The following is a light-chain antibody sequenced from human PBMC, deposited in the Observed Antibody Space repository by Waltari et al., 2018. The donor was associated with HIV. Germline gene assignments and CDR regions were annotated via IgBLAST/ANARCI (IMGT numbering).Light chain of an antibody. CDR1: QAVLYRYNKQNY. CDR2: WAS. V-gene: IGKV4-1*01. Sequence: DIVMTQSPDSLAVSLGERATINRKSRQAVLYRYNKQNYLAWYQQKPGQPPKLLIYWASTRESGVPDRFSGSGSGTDFTLTISSLQAEDVAVYYCQQYYSTPPITFGPGTKVEIK. CDR3: QQYYSTPPIT. J-gene: IGKJ3*01.